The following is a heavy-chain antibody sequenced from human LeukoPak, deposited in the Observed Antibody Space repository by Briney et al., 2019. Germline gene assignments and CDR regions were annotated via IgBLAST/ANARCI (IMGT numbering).Heavy chain of an antibody. CDR2: ISGSGGST. CDR1: GFTFSSYA. V-gene: IGHV3-23*01. Sequence: GGSLRLSCAASGFTFSSYAMSWVRQAPGKGLEWVSAISGSGGSTYYADSVKGRFTISRDNSKNTLYLQMNSLRAEDTAVYYCARVGLFEAAHYMDVWGKGTTVTVSS. CDR3: ARVGLFEAAHYMDV. D-gene: IGHD3-3*01. J-gene: IGHJ6*03.